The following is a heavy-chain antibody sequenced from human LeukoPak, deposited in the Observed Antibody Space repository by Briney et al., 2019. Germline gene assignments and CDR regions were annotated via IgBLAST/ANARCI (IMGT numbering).Heavy chain of an antibody. D-gene: IGHD2-2*01. J-gene: IGHJ3*02. Sequence: SETLSLTCTVSGGSISSYYWSWIRQPPGKGLEWIGYIYYSGSTNYNPSLKSRVTISVDTSKNQFSLKLSSVTAADTAVYYCARVSCSSTSCYRAFDIWGQGTMVTVSS. CDR2: IYYSGST. CDR3: ARVSCSSTSCYRAFDI. CDR1: GGSISSYY. V-gene: IGHV4-59*08.